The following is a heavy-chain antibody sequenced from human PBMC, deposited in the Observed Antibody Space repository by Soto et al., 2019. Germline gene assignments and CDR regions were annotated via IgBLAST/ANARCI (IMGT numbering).Heavy chain of an antibody. CDR3: ARLYYDFWSGYFLRWFDP. Sequence: QLQLQESGPGLVKPSETLSLTCTVSGGSISSSSYYWGWIRQPPGKGLEWIGSIYYSGSTYYNPSLKSRVTISVDTSKNQFSLKLSSVTAADTAVYYCARLYYDFWSGYFLRWFDPWGQGTLVTVSS. CDR2: IYYSGST. J-gene: IGHJ5*02. D-gene: IGHD3-3*01. CDR1: GGSISSSSYY. V-gene: IGHV4-39*01.